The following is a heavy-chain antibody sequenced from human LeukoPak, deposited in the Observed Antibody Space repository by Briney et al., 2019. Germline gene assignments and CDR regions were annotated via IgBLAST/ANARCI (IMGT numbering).Heavy chain of an antibody. CDR1: GFTFSSYA. Sequence: AGGSLRLSCAASGFTFSSYAMSWVRQAPGKGLERVSAISGSGGSTYYADSVKGRFTISRDNSKNTLYLQMNSLRAEDTAVYYCARDQVPSGPQYYFDYWGQGTLVTVSS. V-gene: IGHV3-23*01. CDR3: ARDQVPSGPQYYFDY. J-gene: IGHJ4*02. D-gene: IGHD6-19*01. CDR2: ISGSGGST.